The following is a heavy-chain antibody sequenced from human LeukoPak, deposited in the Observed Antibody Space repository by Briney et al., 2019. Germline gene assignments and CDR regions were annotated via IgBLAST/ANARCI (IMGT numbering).Heavy chain of an antibody. V-gene: IGHV3-21*01. Sequence: GGSLRLSCAASGFTFSSYSMNWVRQAPGKGLEWVSSISSSSSYVYYADSVKGRFTISRDNAKNSLYLQMNSLRAEDTAVYYCARNKKGDRYTYGHDYWGQGTLVTVSS. D-gene: IGHD5-18*01. CDR3: ARNKKGDRYTYGHDY. CDR1: GFTFSSYS. J-gene: IGHJ4*02. CDR2: ISSSSSYV.